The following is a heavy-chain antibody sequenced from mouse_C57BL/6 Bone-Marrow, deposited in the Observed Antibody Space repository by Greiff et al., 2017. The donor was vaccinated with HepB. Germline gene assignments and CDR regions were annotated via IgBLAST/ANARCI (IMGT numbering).Heavy chain of an antibody. D-gene: IGHD3-1*01. V-gene: IGHV5-6*01. CDR1: GFTFSSYG. CDR2: ISSGGSYT. J-gene: IGHJ3*01. CDR3: ARPGYVAWFAY. Sequence: EVKVVESGGDLVKPGGSLKLSCAASGFTFSSYGMSWVRQTPDKRLEWVATISSGGSYTYYPDSVKGRFTISRDNAKNTLYLQMSSLKSEDTAMYYCARPGYVAWFAYWGQGTRVTGSA.